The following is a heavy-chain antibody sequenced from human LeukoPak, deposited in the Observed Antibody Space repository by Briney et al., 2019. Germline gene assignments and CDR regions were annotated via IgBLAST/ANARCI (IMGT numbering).Heavy chain of an antibody. J-gene: IGHJ5*01. CDR1: GYTFTSYG. V-gene: IGHV1-18*01. CDR2: ISAHNGNT. Sequence: ASVKVSCKASGYTFTSYGIGWVRQAPGQGLEWMGWISAHNGNTNYAQKLQGRVTMTTDTSTSTAYMELRSLRSDDTAVYFCARAPLTDIVVVPAFDSWGQGTLVTVSS. D-gene: IGHD2-2*01. CDR3: ARAPLTDIVVVPAFDS.